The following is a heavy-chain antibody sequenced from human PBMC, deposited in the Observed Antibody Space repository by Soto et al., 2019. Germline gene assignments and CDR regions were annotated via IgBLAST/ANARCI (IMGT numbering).Heavy chain of an antibody. D-gene: IGHD4-17*01. J-gene: IGHJ4*02. CDR3: ATGIGDYALDF. CDR2: IYPSGSA. CDR1: GGSINSGGYC. V-gene: IGHV4-30-2*01. Sequence: QLQLQESGSGLVKPSQTLSLSCAVSGGSINSGGYCWSWIRQPPGRGLEWIAYIYPSGSAYYNPSLKSRVTISVDMSKNQCSPQLSSVTAADTAVYYWATGIGDYALDFWGQGPLVTVSS.